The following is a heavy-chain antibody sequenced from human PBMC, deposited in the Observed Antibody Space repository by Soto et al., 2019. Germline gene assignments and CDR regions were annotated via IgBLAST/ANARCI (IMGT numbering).Heavy chain of an antibody. Sequence: GGSLRLSCAGSGFNFSDYYMVWVRQAPGKGLEWVSSISRSGANIHYADSVKGRFTISRDNARNSLYLQMNSLRAEDTARYFCARGINRSGAYWGQGTQVTAPQ. J-gene: IGHJ4*02. D-gene: IGHD3-10*01. V-gene: IGHV3-21*04. CDR3: ARGINRSGAY. CDR2: ISRSGANI. CDR1: GFNFSDYY.